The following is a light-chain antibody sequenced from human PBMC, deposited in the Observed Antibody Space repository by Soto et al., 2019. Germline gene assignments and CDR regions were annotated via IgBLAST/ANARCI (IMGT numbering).Light chain of an antibody. Sequence: EVVMTQSPATLSVAPGERATLSCRASQSIGDYLAWYQHKPGQASRLLIYGALTRATGIPARFAGSGSETDFTLTISSLQSEDFAIYYCQQYSSWVVTFGQGTRL. CDR1: QSIGDY. J-gene: IGKJ5*01. CDR2: GAL. CDR3: QQYSSWVVT. V-gene: IGKV3-15*01.